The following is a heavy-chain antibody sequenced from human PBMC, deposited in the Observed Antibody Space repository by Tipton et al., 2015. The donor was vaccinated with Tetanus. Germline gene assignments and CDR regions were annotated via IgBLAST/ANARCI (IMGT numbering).Heavy chain of an antibody. CDR2: LGTTSGYI. CDR1: GFSFNTFW. CDR3: ARGPRLLLYYFDS. J-gene: IGHJ4*02. D-gene: IGHD5-12*01. Sequence: SLRLSCAASGFSFNTFWMYWVRQAPGKGLEWVSSLGTTSGYIFYADSVKGRFTISRDDAKNSLFLQMNSLRAEDTAVYYCARGPRLLLYYFDSWGQGTLVTFFS. V-gene: IGHV3-21*01.